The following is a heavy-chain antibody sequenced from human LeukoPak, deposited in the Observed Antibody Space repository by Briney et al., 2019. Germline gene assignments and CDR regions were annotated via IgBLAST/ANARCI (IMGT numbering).Heavy chain of an antibody. J-gene: IGHJ5*02. Sequence: PSETLSLTCTLSNGSINSNSNYWGWVRQPPGKGLEWIGSIYYTGKTYYNASLKSRISISLETSKNQFSLMLNSVTAADTAMYYCARDFGSSSWGWFDPWGQGTLVTVSS. D-gene: IGHD6-6*01. V-gene: IGHV4-39*07. CDR1: NGSINSNSNY. CDR3: ARDFGSSSWGWFDP. CDR2: IYYTGKT.